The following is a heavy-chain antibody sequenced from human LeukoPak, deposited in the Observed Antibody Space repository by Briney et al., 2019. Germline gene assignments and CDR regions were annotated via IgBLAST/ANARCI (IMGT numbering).Heavy chain of an antibody. CDR2: ISGSGGST. J-gene: IGHJ4*02. D-gene: IGHD3-3*01. CDR1: GFTFSSYA. V-gene: IGHV3-23*01. Sequence: GGSLRLSCAASGFTFSSYAMSWVRQAPGEGLEWVSAISGSGGSTYYADSVKGRFTISRDNSKNTLYLQMNSLRAEDTAVYYCAKDQDFWSGTTFDYWGQGTLVTVSS. CDR3: AKDQDFWSGTTFDY.